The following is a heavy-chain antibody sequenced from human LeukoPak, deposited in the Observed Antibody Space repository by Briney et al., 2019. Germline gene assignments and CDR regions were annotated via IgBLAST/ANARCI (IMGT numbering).Heavy chain of an antibody. CDR1: GYTFTIYY. Sequence: ASVKVSCKASGYTFTIYYMHWVRQAPGQGLEWMGIINPSGGSTSYAQKFQGRVTMTRDMSTSTVYMELSSLRSEDTAVYYCARAQGLLWFGELWGGLNDDAFDIWGQGTMVTVSS. CDR2: INPSGGST. J-gene: IGHJ3*02. V-gene: IGHV1-46*01. D-gene: IGHD3-10*01. CDR3: ARAQGLLWFGELWGGLNDDAFDI.